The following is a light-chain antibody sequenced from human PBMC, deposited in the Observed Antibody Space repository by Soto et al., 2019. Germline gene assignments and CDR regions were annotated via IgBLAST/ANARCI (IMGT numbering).Light chain of an antibody. CDR2: DAS. CDR3: QQFDSSSWT. CDR1: QSIGNW. J-gene: IGKJ1*01. Sequence: DIQMTQSPSTLSASVGDRVTITCRASQSIGNWMAWYQQKPGTVPKLLISDASTLESGVPSRFSGSGSGPEFTLTINGLQPDDSATYYCQQFDSSSWTFGQGTKVEI. V-gene: IGKV1-5*01.